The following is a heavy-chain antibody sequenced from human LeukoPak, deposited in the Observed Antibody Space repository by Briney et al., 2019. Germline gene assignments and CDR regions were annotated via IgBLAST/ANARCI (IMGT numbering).Heavy chain of an antibody. D-gene: IGHD2-15*01. CDR2: MNPNSGNT. V-gene: IGHV1-8*01. CDR1: GYTFTSYD. J-gene: IGHJ6*02. Sequence: ASVKVSCKASGYTFTSYDINWVRQATGQGLEWMGWMNPNSGNTGYAQKFQGRVTMTRNTSISTAYMELSSLRSEDTAVYYYARWRYCSGGSCHTGHYYYYGMDVWGQGTTVTVSS. CDR3: ARWRYCSGGSCHTGHYYYYGMDV.